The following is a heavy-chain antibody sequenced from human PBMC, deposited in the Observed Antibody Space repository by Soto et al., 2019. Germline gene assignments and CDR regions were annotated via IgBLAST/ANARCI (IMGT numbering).Heavy chain of an antibody. CDR2: IYPGDSDT. J-gene: IGHJ6*04. Sequence: GESLQISCKGSGYSFTSYWIGCVRQMPGKGLEWMGIIYPGDSDTRYSPSFQGQVTISADKSISTAYLQWSSLKASDTAMYYCARHSELRNYNNYYYGMDVWGKGTAVTVSS. V-gene: IGHV5-51*01. CDR1: GYSFTSYW. D-gene: IGHD1-7*01. CDR3: ARHSELRNYNNYYYGMDV.